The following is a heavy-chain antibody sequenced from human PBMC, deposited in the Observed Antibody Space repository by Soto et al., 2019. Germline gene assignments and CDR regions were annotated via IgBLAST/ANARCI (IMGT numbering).Heavy chain of an antibody. Sequence: LRLSCAASGFTFSSYGMDWVRQAPGKGLEWVAVISYDGRNKYYAGSVKGRFTISRDNSKNTLYLQMNSLRAEDTAVYYCAKDRACMVYYSYGMDVWGQGTTVTVSS. CDR2: ISYDGRNK. D-gene: IGHD2-8*01. J-gene: IGHJ6*02. V-gene: IGHV3-30*18. CDR1: GFTFSSYG. CDR3: AKDRACMVYYSYGMDV.